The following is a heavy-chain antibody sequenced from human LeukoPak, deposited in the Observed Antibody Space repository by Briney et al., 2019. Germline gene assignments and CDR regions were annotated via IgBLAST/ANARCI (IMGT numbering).Heavy chain of an antibody. V-gene: IGHV3-21*01. J-gene: IGHJ4*02. CDR1: GFTFSSYS. CDR3: AREGSWGAVDY. Sequence: GGSLRLSCAASGFTFSSYSMNWVRQAPGKGLEWVSSISSSSSYIYYADSVKGRFTISRDNAKNSLYLQMNSLRAEDTAVYYCAREGSWGAVDYWGQGTLVTVSS. CDR2: ISSSSSYI. D-gene: IGHD1-26*01.